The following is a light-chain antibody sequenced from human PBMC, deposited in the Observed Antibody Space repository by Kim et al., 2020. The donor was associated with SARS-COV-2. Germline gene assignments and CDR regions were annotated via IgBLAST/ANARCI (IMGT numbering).Light chain of an antibody. CDR3: SSYTSSSNWV. CDR1: SSDVGGYNY. Sequence: QPASVSGSPGQSITISCTGTSSDVGGYNYVSWYQQHPGKAPKLMIYDVSNRPSGVSNRFSGSKSGNTASLTISGLQAEDEADYYCSSYTSSSNWVFG. J-gene: IGLJ3*02. V-gene: IGLV2-14*03. CDR2: DVS.